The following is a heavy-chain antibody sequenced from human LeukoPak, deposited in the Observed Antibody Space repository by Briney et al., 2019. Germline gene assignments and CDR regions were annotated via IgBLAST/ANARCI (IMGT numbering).Heavy chain of an antibody. D-gene: IGHD5-18*01. V-gene: IGHV4-39*01. Sequence: PSETLSLTCTVSGGSISSRSYYWGWIRQPPGKGLEWIGSIYYSGSTYYNPSLKSRVTISVDTSKNQFSLKLSSVTAADTAVYYCARHEPLWPVDYWGQGTLVTVSS. CDR3: ARHEPLWPVDY. CDR2: IYYSGST. CDR1: GGSISSRSYY. J-gene: IGHJ4*02.